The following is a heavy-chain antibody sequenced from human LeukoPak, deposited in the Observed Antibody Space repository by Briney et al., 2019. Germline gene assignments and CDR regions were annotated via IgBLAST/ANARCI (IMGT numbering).Heavy chain of an antibody. CDR3: ARGQKYSYGYTVTELGSGYFDY. D-gene: IGHD5-18*01. J-gene: IGHJ4*02. CDR1: VGSISRSNYY. Sequence: SETLSLTCTVSVGSISRSNYYGSWIRQPPGKGLEWIGYIYYSGRTRNNPSLKVPVPISVDTSKNQFSLRLNSVTAADTAVYFCARGQKYSYGYTVTELGSGYFDYWGQGTLVTVSS. CDR2: IYYSGRT. V-gene: IGHV4-61*05.